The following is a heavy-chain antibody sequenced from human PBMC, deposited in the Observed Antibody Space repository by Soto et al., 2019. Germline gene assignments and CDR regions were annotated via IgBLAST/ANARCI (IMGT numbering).Heavy chain of an antibody. Sequence: VKLVESGGGVVQPGRSLRLSCTTSGFNVVMYGFHWVRQAPGKGLEWVASVWYDGSNEKYADSVKARFIISRDNSKTTIYLQMDSLRVEDTAVYYCVRDWSSNANAVNDNWGQGTLVTVSS. CDR2: VWYDGSNE. D-gene: IGHD2-8*02. J-gene: IGHJ4*02. CDR3: VRDWSSNANAVNDN. CDR1: GFNVVMYG. V-gene: IGHV3-33*01.